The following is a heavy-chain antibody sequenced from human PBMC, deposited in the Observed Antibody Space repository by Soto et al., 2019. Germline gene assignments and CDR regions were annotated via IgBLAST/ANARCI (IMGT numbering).Heavy chain of an antibody. CDR3: ARDWPWPPFANYYYHGMDV. CDR1: GGSISSYY. CDR2: IYTSGST. D-gene: IGHD5-12*01. V-gene: IGHV4-4*07. J-gene: IGHJ6*02. Sequence: PSETLSLTCTVSGGSISSYYWSWIRQPAGKGLEWIGRIYTSGSTNYNPSLKSRVTMSVDTSKNQFSLKLSSVTAADTAVYYCARDWPWPPFANYYYHGMDVWGQGTKVTVSS.